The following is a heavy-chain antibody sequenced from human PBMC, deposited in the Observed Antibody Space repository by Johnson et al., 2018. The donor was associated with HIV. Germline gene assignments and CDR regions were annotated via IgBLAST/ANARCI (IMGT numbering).Heavy chain of an antibody. Sequence: QVLLVESGGGVVQPGGSLRLSCAVSGFTFSDYYMSWIRQAPGKGLEWISYISGGGSAIYYADSVKGRFTISRDNAKNSLYLQMNNLRVEDTAVYYCARGPGGGEDALDIWGQGTMVTVSS. D-gene: IGHD3-16*01. CDR3: ARGPGGGEDALDI. V-gene: IGHV3-11*04. CDR1: GFTFSDYY. J-gene: IGHJ3*02. CDR2: ISGGGSAI.